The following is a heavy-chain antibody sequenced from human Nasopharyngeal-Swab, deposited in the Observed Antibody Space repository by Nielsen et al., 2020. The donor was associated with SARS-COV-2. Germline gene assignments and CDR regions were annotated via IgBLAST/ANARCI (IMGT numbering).Heavy chain of an antibody. CDR1: GFSFSTYW. CDR2: IKQDGSEK. J-gene: IGHJ6*03. CDR3: ARQGVFVPAYFHQYYMDV. Sequence: GESLKISCAASGFSFSTYWMTWVRRAPGKGPEWVANIKQDGSEKYYVDSVKGRFTVSRDNPKNLLYLQVNSLRAEDTAVYYCARQGVFVPAYFHQYYMDVWGKGTTVTVSS. V-gene: IGHV3-7*03. D-gene: IGHD3-16*02.